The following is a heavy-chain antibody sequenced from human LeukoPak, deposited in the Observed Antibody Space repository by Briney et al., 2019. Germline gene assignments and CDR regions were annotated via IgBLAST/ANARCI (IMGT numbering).Heavy chain of an antibody. D-gene: IGHD5-24*01. CDR2: IYHSGST. V-gene: IGHV4-38-2*02. CDR3: AGGWLQFSHWFDP. CDR1: GYSISSGYY. Sequence: PSETLSLTCTVSGYSISSGYYWGWIRQPPGKGLEWIGSIYHSGSTYYNPSLKSRVTISVDTSKNQFSLKLSSVTAADTAVYYCAGGWLQFSHWFDPWGQGTLVTVSS. J-gene: IGHJ5*02.